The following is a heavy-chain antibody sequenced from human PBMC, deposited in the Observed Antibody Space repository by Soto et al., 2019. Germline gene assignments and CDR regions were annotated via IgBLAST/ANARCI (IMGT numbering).Heavy chain of an antibody. D-gene: IGHD4-17*01. CDR1: GYTFTNYW. V-gene: IGHV5-51*01. CDR2: IYPGDSDT. Sequence: GESLKISCKTSGYTFTNYWIGWVRQMPGKGLEWIGFIYPGDSDTRYSPSFQGQVTISADRSISTAYLQWHSLKASDTAMYYCARVLDVTTLAYWGQGTLVTVSS. J-gene: IGHJ4*02. CDR3: ARVLDVTTLAY.